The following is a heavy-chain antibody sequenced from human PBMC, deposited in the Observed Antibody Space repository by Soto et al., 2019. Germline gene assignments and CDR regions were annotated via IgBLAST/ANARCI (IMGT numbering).Heavy chain of an antibody. CDR1: GGTFSSYA. J-gene: IGHJ4*02. V-gene: IGHV1-69*01. CDR3: ASDTGQYQLLSEPAGY. D-gene: IGHD2-2*01. Sequence: QVQLVQSGAEVKKPGSSVKVSCKASGGTFSSYAISWVRQAPGQGLESMGGIIPIFGTANYAQKFQGRVTITADESTSTAYMELSSLRSEDTAVYYCASDTGQYQLLSEPAGYWGQGTLVTVSS. CDR2: IIPIFGTA.